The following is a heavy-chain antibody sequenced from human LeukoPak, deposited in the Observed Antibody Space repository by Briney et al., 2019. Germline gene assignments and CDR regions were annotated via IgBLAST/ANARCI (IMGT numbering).Heavy chain of an antibody. CDR2: SHKSGST. J-gene: IGHJ4*02. CDR1: GGSISNY. V-gene: IGHV4-59*12. D-gene: IGHD6-13*01. Sequence: SETLSLTCTVSGGSISNYWTWIRQSPGKTLEWIGCSHKSGSTHYNPSLRSRVAISVDTSKSQFSLKLSSVTAADTAVYYCARGFRGRSERSIAAAGTGDYWGQGTLVTVSS. CDR3: ARGFRGRSERSIAAAGTGDY.